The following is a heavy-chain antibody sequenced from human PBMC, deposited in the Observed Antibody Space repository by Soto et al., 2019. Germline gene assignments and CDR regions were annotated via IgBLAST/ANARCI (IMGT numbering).Heavy chain of an antibody. D-gene: IGHD3-10*01. J-gene: IGHJ4*02. V-gene: IGHV3-23*01. CDR1: GFIFTSYA. Sequence: PGGSLRLSCAASGFIFTSYAMTWVRQAPGKGLEWVSGISGSGGSTYYAGSVRGRFTISRDNSKNTLYLQMNSLRADDTADYYCAKGSEAYFYGSGSSVGADYWGQGTLVTVSS. CDR3: AKGSEAYFYGSGSSVGADY. CDR2: ISGSGGST.